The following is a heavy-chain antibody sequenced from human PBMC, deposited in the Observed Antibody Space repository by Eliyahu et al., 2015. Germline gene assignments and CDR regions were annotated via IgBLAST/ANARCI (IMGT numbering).Heavy chain of an antibody. CDR2: IYWDDXK. CDR3: AHGVITVVRGPDPYYFDY. Sequence: QITLKESGPTLVKPTQTLTLTCTFSGFSLSXXXVXVXWIRQPPGKALEWLALIYWDDXKRYSPSLKSRLTITKDTSKNQVVLTMTNMDPVDTATYYCAHGVITVVRGPDPYYFDYWGQGTLVTVSS. J-gene: IGHJ4*02. D-gene: IGHD3-10*01. V-gene: IGHV2-5*02. CDR1: GFSLSXXXVX.